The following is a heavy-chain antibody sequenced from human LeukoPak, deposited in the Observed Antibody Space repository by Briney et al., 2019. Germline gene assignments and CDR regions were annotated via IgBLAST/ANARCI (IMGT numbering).Heavy chain of an antibody. D-gene: IGHD3-10*01. CDR3: AKDSFGGFGDFDS. CDR2: ISAYNGNT. V-gene: IGHV1-18*04. Sequence: GASVKVSCKASGYTFTSYGISWVRQAPGQGLEWMGWISAYNGNTNYAQKLQGRVTMTTDTSTSTAYMELRSLRSDDTAVYYCAKDSFGGFGDFDSGAREPWSPSPQ. J-gene: IGHJ4*02. CDR1: GYTFTSYG.